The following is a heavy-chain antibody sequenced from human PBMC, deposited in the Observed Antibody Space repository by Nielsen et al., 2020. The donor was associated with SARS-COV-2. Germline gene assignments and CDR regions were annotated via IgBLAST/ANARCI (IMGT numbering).Heavy chain of an antibody. J-gene: IGHJ6*02. CDR2: INPNSGGT. Sequence: ASVKVSCKASGYTFTSYDINWVRQATGQGLEWMGRINPNSGGTNYAQKFQGRVTMTRDTSISTAYMELSRLRSDDTAVYYCARVGDCTNGVCEYYYYYYGMDVWGQGTTVTVSS. CDR1: GYTFTSYD. D-gene: IGHD2-8*01. V-gene: IGHV1-2*06. CDR3: ARVGDCTNGVCEYYYYYYGMDV.